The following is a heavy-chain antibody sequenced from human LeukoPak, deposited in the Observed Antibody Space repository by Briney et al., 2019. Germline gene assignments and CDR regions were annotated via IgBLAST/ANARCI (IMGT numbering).Heavy chain of an antibody. J-gene: IGHJ5*02. V-gene: IGHV4-4*07. D-gene: IGHD3-9*01. CDR3: ARDWPFYDILTGYYKGNWFDP. CDR1: GGSISRYY. CDR2: IYTSGST. Sequence: PSETLSLTCTVSGGSISRYYWSWIRQPAGKGLEWIGRIYTSGSTNYNPSLKGRVTMSVDTSKNQFSLKLSSVTAADAAVYYCARDWPFYDILTGYYKGNWFDPWGQGTLVTVSS.